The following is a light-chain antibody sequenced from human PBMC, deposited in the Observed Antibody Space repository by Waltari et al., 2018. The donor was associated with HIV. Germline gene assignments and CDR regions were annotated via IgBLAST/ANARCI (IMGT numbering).Light chain of an antibody. V-gene: IGLV2-14*01. CDR3: SSYTSSSTLV. Sequence: QSALTQPASVSGSPGPSITISCTGTSSDVGGSNYVSWYQQHPGQVPKLMIYEVRNRPAGVSKRFSGSRSGNTASLTISGLQAEDEADYYSSSYTSSSTLVFGTGTKVTVL. CDR2: EVR. J-gene: IGLJ1*01. CDR1: SSDVGGSNY.